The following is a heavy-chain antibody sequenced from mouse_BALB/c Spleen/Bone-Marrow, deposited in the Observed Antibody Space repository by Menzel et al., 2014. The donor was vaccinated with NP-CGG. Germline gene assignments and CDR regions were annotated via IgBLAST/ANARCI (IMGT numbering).Heavy chain of an antibody. Sequence: VQLQQSGAELVKPGASVKLPCTASGFNIKDTYMHWVKQRPEQGLEWIGRIDPANGNTKYDPKFQGKATITADTSSNTAYLQLSSLTSEGTAVYYCARAGRGRYFDVWGAGTTVTVSS. V-gene: IGHV14-3*02. CDR1: GFNIKDTY. J-gene: IGHJ1*01. CDR3: ARAGRGRYFDV. D-gene: IGHD4-1*01. CDR2: IDPANGNT.